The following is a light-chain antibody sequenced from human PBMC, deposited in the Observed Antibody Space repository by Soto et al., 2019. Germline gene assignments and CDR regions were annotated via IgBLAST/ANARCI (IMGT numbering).Light chain of an antibody. Sequence: DIQMTQYPSSLSASVGDRVTITCQASQSISSYLNWYQQKPGKAPKLLIYAASSLQSGVPSRFSGSGSGTDFTLTISSLQPEDFATYYCQQSYSTPWTFGQGTMVDIK. CDR3: QQSYSTPWT. J-gene: IGKJ1*01. CDR1: QSISSY. V-gene: IGKV1-39*01. CDR2: AAS.